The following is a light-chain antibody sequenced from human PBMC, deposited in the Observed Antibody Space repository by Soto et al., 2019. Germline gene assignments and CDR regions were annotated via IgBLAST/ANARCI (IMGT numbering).Light chain of an antibody. J-gene: IGKJ1*01. CDR2: GAS. CDR1: QTITTY. V-gene: IGKV1-39*01. Sequence: DIQMTQSPSSLSASVGDRVTITCRASQTITTYLNWYQQKPGKAPQLLIYGASTLQSGVPSRFTGRGSGTDFTLTISSLQPEDCATYHCQQSHSTPWTFGQGTKVEIK. CDR3: QQSHSTPWT.